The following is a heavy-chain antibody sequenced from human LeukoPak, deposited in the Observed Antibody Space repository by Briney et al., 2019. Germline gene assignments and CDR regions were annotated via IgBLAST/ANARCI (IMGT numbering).Heavy chain of an antibody. D-gene: IGHD6-19*01. CDR1: GFTFSSYA. J-gene: IGHJ4*02. Sequence: PGGSLRLSCAASGFTFSSYAMSWVRQAPGKGLEWVSAIGGGGGDTYYADSVKGRFTISRDNPKDTVYLQMNSLRGEDTAVCYCARGDRSSGWGYWGQGALVTVSS. CDR2: IGGGGGDT. CDR3: ARGDRSSGWGY. V-gene: IGHV3-23*01.